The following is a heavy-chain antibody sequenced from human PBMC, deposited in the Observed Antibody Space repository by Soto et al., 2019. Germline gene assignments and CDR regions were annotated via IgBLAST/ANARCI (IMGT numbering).Heavy chain of an antibody. J-gene: IGHJ4*02. D-gene: IGHD2-15*01. CDR3: AKAPGYCSGGSCSDLGYFDS. CDR2: INWNSDTL. V-gene: IGHV3-9*01. CDR1: GFTFDDYA. Sequence: EVQLEESGGGLVQPGRSLRLSCAASGFTFDDYAMHWVRQAPGKGLEWDSGINWNSDTLGYADSVKGRFTISRDNARNSLYLQMNSLRPDDTAFYYCAKAPGYCSGGSCSDLGYFDSWGQGTLVTVSS.